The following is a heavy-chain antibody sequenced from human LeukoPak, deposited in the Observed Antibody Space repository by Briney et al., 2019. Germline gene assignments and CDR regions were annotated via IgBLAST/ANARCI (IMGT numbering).Heavy chain of an antibody. Sequence: PGGSLRLSCAASGFTFSSYSMNWVRQAPGKGLEWVSFISSSSSYIYYADSVKGRFTISRDNAKKSLFLQMNSLRAEDTAVYYCAASYRVGYYFDYWGQGTLVTVSS. CDR2: ISSSSSYI. V-gene: IGHV3-21*04. D-gene: IGHD1-26*01. J-gene: IGHJ4*02. CDR3: AASYRVGYYFDY. CDR1: GFTFSSYS.